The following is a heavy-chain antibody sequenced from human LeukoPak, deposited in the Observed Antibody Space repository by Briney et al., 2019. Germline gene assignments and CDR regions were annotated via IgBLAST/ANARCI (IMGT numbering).Heavy chain of an antibody. Sequence: PSETLSLTCTVSGGSISSYYWSWIRQPPGKGLEWIGYIYYSGSTNYNPSLKSRVTISVDTSKNQFSLNLSSVTAADTAVYYCARDSPSTARPGSYYYYGMDVWGQGTTVTVSS. CDR1: GGSISSYY. D-gene: IGHD6-6*01. J-gene: IGHJ6*02. V-gene: IGHV4-59*01. CDR3: ARDSPSTARPGSYYYYGMDV. CDR2: IYYSGST.